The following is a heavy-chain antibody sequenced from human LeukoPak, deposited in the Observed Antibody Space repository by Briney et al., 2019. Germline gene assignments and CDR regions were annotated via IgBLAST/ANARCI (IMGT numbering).Heavy chain of an antibody. Sequence: PGRFLRLSCAASGXTFSSYGMHWVRQAPGKGLESVAGIWYDGSNKYYADSVKGRFTISRDNSKNTLFLQMNSLRAEDTAVYYCARGRYYGDYVSDYWGQGTLVTVSS. V-gene: IGHV3-33*01. CDR3: ARGRYYGDYVSDY. CDR1: GXTFSSYG. D-gene: IGHD4-17*01. J-gene: IGHJ4*02. CDR2: IWYDGSNK.